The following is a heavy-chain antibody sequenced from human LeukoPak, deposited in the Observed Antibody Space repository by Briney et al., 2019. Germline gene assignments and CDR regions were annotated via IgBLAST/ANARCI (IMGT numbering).Heavy chain of an antibody. D-gene: IGHD6-13*01. Sequence: QSGGSLRLSCSASGFTFSSCAMHWVRQAPGKGPEYVSVISSYGDKTYYADSVKGRFTISRDNSKNTVSLQMSSLRAEDTAVYYCVKDLYKGDTSSWYYFDYWGQGTLVTVSS. CDR3: VKDLYKGDTSSWYYFDY. CDR2: ISSYGDKT. J-gene: IGHJ4*02. CDR1: GFTFSSCA. V-gene: IGHV3-64D*06.